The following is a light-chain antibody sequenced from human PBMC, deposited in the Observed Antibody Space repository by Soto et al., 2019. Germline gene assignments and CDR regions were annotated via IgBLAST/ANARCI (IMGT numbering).Light chain of an antibody. CDR3: QQFNNFPLT. Sequence: IELTQSPSSLSSSVGDRVTITCRAGQGIGSALAWYQQRPGQAPRLLLYDASNLDAGVPARFRGSGSGTDFTLTITSLRPEDFATYYCQQFNNFPLTFGGGTKVQIK. V-gene: IGKV1D-13*01. CDR2: DAS. J-gene: IGKJ4*01. CDR1: QGIGSA.